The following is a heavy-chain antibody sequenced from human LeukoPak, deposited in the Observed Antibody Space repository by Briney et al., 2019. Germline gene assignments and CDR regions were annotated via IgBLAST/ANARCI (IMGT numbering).Heavy chain of an antibody. Sequence: ASVKVSCKASGYTFTSYGISWVRQAPGQGLEWMGCISAYNGNTNCAQKLQGRVTMTTDTSTSTAYMELRSLRSDDTAVYYCARDHEFCRSTSCYAIDYWGQGTLVTVSS. CDR1: GYTFTSYG. V-gene: IGHV1-18*01. J-gene: IGHJ4*02. CDR3: ARDHEFCRSTSCYAIDY. CDR2: ISAYNGNT. D-gene: IGHD2-2*01.